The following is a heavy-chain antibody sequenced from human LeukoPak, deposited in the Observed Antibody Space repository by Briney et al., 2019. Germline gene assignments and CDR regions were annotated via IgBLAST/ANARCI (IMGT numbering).Heavy chain of an antibody. CDR3: TTLVWVDFSSTSSNPPDY. CDR1: GFTFSTSA. CDR2: ISPTGGAI. D-gene: IGHD2-2*01. J-gene: IGHJ4*02. Sequence: GGSLRLSCAASGFTFSTSAMNWVRQAPGRGLEWVSSISPTGGAIFYADSLRGRFTISRDNAKNSLYLQMNSLKTEDTAVYYCTTLVWVDFSSTSSNPPDYWGQGTLVIVSS. V-gene: IGHV3-21*03.